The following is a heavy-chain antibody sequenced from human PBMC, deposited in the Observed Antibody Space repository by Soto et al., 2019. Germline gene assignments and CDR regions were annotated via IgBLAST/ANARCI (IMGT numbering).Heavy chain of an antibody. CDR2: ISGSGGTT. D-gene: IGHD6-6*01. CDR3: AKPPYSSSSYYYYGMDV. Sequence: EVQLLESGGGLVQPGGSLRLSCAASGFTISSYAMTRVRQAPGKGLEWVSAISGSGGTTYHADSVKGRFTISRDNSKNTLYLQMNSLRAEDAAVYYCAKPPYSSSSYYYYGMDVWGQGTTVTVSS. V-gene: IGHV3-23*01. J-gene: IGHJ6*02. CDR1: GFTISSYA.